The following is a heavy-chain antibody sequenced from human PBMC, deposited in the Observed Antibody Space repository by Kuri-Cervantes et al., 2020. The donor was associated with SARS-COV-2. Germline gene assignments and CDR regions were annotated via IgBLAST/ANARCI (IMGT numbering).Heavy chain of an antibody. CDR3: ARDLRLGKSLDY. J-gene: IGHJ4*02. CDR2: ISKGSDTI. D-gene: IGHD7-27*01. Sequence: LSLTCAASGFTFNTYSMDWVRLAPGKGLEWLAYISKGSDTIYYADSVKGRFTISRDNAKNSLYLQMSSLRAEDTAVYYCARDLRLGKSLDYWGQGTLVTVSS. V-gene: IGHV3-48*04. CDR1: GFTFNTYS.